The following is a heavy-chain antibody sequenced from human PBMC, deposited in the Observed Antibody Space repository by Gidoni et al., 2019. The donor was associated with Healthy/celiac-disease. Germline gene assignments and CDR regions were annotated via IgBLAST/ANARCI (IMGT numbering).Heavy chain of an antibody. CDR3: VKYSALCITMIVVTVSAFAI. D-gene: IGHD3-22*01. CDR2: ISSNGGIT. CDR1: GFTFSSYA. V-gene: IGHV3-64D*06. Sequence: VQLVESGGGLVQPGGSLRLTCSAAGFTFSSYAMHWVRQAPVKGLEYASAISSNGGITYYSDSVKGRFTIPIDNSKNTLYLQMSSLRAEDTAVYYCVKYSALCITMIVVTVSAFAIWGQGTMVTVSS. J-gene: IGHJ3*02.